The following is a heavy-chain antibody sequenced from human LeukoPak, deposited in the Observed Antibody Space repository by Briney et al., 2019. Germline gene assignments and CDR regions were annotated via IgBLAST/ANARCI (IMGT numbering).Heavy chain of an antibody. CDR2: IYSTGST. CDR1: GGSISSSSYY. Sequence: SQTLSLTCTVSGGSISSSSYYWSWIRQPAGKGLEWIGRIYSTGSTNYNPSLKSRVTISVDTSKNQFSLKLSSVTAADTAVYYCARGDFWSGYYFDYWGQGTLVTVSS. V-gene: IGHV4-61*02. CDR3: ARGDFWSGYYFDY. J-gene: IGHJ4*02. D-gene: IGHD3-3*01.